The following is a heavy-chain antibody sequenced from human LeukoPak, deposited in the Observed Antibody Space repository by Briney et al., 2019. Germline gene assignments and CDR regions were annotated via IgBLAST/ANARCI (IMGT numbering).Heavy chain of an antibody. J-gene: IGHJ4*02. CDR2: ISNSPSTI. Sequence: GGSLRLSCAASGFTFSSYSMNWVRQAPGKGLEWVAFISNSPSTIYYADSVKGRFTISRDNAKNSLYLQMNSLRAEDTAVYYCVLNYGSGNYYLPLWGQGTLVTVSS. CDR3: VLNYGSGNYYLPL. V-gene: IGHV3-48*04. CDR1: GFTFSSYS. D-gene: IGHD3-10*01.